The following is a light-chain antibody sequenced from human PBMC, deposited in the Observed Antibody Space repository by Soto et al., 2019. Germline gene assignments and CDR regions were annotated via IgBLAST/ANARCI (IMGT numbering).Light chain of an antibody. Sequence: DIQMTQSPSSLSASVGDSVTITCRASRSISNSVNWYQQKPGKAPKLLIYTASTLHSGVPSRFGGSGSGKDSTLYITSLQPDDFATYYCQQSNRTPRTLGQGTAGEV. V-gene: IGKV1-39*01. CDR1: RSISNS. J-gene: IGKJ1*01. CDR2: TAS. CDR3: QQSNRTPRT.